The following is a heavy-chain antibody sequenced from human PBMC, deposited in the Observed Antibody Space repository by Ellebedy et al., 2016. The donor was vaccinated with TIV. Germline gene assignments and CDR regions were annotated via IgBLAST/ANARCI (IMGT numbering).Heavy chain of an antibody. V-gene: IGHV1-2*04. D-gene: IGHD3-16*02. CDR3: ARGTRLRLGELSSPWDY. CDR2: INPSGGGT. J-gene: IGHJ4*02. CDR1: GYTFTSYY. Sequence: ASVKVSXXASGYTFTSYYMHWVRQAPGQGLEWMGIINPSGGGTNYAQKFQGWVTMTRDTSISTAYMELSRLRSDDTAVYYCARGTRLRLGELSSPWDYWGQGTLVTVSS.